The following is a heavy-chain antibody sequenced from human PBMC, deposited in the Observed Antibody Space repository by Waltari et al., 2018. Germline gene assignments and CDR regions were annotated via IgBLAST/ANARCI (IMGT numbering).Heavy chain of an antibody. CDR3: ASRDDAFDI. V-gene: IGHV3-23*01. Sequence: EVPLLESGGGLVQPGGSLRLSCVASGFVFGSYAMTWVRQAPGKGGEWVSGVSAKSDFTNYADSVKGRFTISRDNSKNTLYLQMNSLRAEDTAVYYCASRDDAFDIWGQGTMVTVSS. CDR1: GFVFGSYA. CDR2: VSAKSDFT. J-gene: IGHJ3*02.